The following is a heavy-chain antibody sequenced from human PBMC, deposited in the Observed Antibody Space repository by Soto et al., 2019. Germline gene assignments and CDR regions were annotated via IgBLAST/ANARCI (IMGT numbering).Heavy chain of an antibody. Sequence: SETVSLTCAVYCGSFSGYYWSCIRQPPGKGLEWIGEINHSGSTNYNPSLKRRVTISVDTSKNQFSLKLSSVTAADTAVYYCARGARRWLQFYYYYGMDVWGQGTTVTVSS. D-gene: IGHD5-12*01. J-gene: IGHJ6*02. CDR1: CGSFSGYY. V-gene: IGHV4-34*01. CDR2: INHSGST. CDR3: ARGARRWLQFYYYYGMDV.